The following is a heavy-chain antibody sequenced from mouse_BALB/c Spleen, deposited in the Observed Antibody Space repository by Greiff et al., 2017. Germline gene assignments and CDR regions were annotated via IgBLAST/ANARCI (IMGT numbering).Heavy chain of an antibody. CDR1: GDSITSGY. V-gene: IGHV3-8*02. Sequence: EVKVEESGPSLVKPSQTLSLTCSVTGDSITSGYWNWIRKFPGNKLEYMGYISYSGSTYYNPSLKSRISITRDTSKNQYYLQLNSVTTEDTATYYCARFDGYPYYAMDYWGQGTSVTVSS. CDR3: ARFDGYPYYAMDY. CDR2: ISYSGST. D-gene: IGHD2-3*01. J-gene: IGHJ4*01.